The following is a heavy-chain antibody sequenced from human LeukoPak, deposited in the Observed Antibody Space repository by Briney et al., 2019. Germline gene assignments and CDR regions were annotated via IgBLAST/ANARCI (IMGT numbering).Heavy chain of an antibody. CDR2: MNPNSGTT. V-gene: IGHV1-8*01. Sequence: GASVKVSXKASGYTFTSYDINWVRQATGQGLEWMGWMNPNSGTTGYAQKFQGRVTMTTNTSISTAYMELSSLRSEDTAVYYCARGLGSPVGRNYWGQGTLVTVSS. CDR1: GYTFTSYD. CDR3: ARGLGSPVGRNY. J-gene: IGHJ4*02. D-gene: IGHD1-26*01.